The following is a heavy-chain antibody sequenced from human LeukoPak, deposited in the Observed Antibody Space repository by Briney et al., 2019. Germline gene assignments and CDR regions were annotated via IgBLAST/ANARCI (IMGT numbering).Heavy chain of an antibody. Sequence: PGGSLRLSCAASGFTFSDHYMSWIRQAPGKGLEWVSCISSNGSTIYYADSVKGRFTISRDNTNNSLYLQMNSLRAEDTAVYYCASLRWGYWGQGTLVTVSS. CDR2: ISSNGSTI. J-gene: IGHJ4*02. CDR3: ASLRWGY. D-gene: IGHD4-23*01. CDR1: GFTFSDHY. V-gene: IGHV3-11*01.